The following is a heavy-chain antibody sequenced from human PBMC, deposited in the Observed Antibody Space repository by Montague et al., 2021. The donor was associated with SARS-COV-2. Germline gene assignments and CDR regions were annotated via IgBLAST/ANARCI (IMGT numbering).Heavy chain of an antibody. CDR1: GGSISSTSYY. J-gene: IGHJ4*02. CDR2: IYHSGSA. Sequence: SETLSLTCTISGGSISSTSYYWGWVRQPPGKGLEWIGCIYHSGSAYYNPSLKSRVTISIDTSKDQFSLKLSSVTAADTAVYYCARVPGSGTYWWGDYWGQGTLVTVSS. CDR3: ARVPGSGTYWWGDY. D-gene: IGHD1-26*01. V-gene: IGHV4-39*07.